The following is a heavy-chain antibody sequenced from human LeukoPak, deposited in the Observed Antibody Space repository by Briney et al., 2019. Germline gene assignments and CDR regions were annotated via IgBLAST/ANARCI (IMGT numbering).Heavy chain of an antibody. CDR2: INHSGST. V-gene: IGHV4-34*01. J-gene: IGHJ4*02. CDR3: ARVGDCTDGVCSAYYFDY. D-gene: IGHD2-8*01. Sequence: SETLSLTCAVYGGSFSGYYWSWIRQPPGKGLEWIGEINHSGSTNYNPSLKSRVTISVDTSKNQFSLKLSSVTAAGTAVYYCARVGDCTDGVCSAYYFDYWGQGTLVTVSS. CDR1: GGSFSGYY.